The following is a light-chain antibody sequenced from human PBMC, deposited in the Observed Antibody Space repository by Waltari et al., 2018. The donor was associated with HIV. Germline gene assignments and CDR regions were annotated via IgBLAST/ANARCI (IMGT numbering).Light chain of an antibody. CDR2: EDN. CDR1: ALPEKY. CDR3: FSTDSNSDQRV. V-gene: IGLV3-10*01. J-gene: IGLJ2*01. Sequence: SYELTQPPSVSVSPGQTATITCSGDALPEKYVYWYQKKSGQAPVVVIFEDNKRPSGIPQRISGSKSGALASLTITWAQVDDEADYYCFSTDSNSDQRVFGGGTKLTVL.